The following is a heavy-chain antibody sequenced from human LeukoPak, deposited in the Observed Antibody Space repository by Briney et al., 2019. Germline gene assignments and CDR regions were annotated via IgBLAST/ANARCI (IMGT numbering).Heavy chain of an antibody. D-gene: IGHD2-15*01. V-gene: IGHV3-23*01. CDR2: ISGSGGST. J-gene: IGHJ4*02. CDR1: GFTFSSYA. CDR3: AKMCAESCQPPRCGSCYD. Sequence: GGSLRLSCAATGFTFSSYAMSWVRQAPGKGLEWVSAISGSGGSTYYADSVKGRFTISRDNSKNTLYLQMNSLRAEDTAVYYCAKMCAESCQPPRCGSCYDWGQGTLVTVSS.